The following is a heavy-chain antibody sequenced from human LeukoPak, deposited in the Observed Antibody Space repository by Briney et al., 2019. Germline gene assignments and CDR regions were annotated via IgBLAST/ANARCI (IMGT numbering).Heavy chain of an antibody. CDR1: GFTFSSYS. V-gene: IGHV3-48*01. J-gene: IGHJ4*02. Sequence: PGGSLRLSCAASGFTFSSYSMNWVRQAPGKGLEWVSYISSSSSTIYYADSVKGRFTISRDNAKNSLYLQMNSLRAEDTAVYYGARDSALVVVIPFDYWGQGTLVTVSS. CDR3: ARDSALVVVIPFDY. CDR2: ISSSSSTI. D-gene: IGHD3-22*01.